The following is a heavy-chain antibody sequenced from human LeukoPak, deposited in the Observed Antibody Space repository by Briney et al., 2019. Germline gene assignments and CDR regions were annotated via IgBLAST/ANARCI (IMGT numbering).Heavy chain of an antibody. V-gene: IGHV3-74*01. D-gene: IGHD5-12*01. CDR3: AGGRLVATSNAVAIDY. CDR1: GFTFSSYW. Sequence: GGSLRLSCAASGFTFSSYWMCCVRQAPGKGLVWVSRINSDGSSTSYADSVKGRFTISRDNAKNTLYLQMNSLRADDPDVYYCAGGRLVATSNAVAIDYWGQGTLVTVSS. J-gene: IGHJ4*02. CDR2: INSDGSST.